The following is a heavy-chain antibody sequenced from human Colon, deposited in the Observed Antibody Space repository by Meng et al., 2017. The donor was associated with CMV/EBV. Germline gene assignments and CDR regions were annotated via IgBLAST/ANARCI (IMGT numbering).Heavy chain of an antibody. CDR2: IHTTGSA. CDR1: GGSISSGSYY. CDR3: ARGISGMGF. J-gene: IGHJ4*02. V-gene: IGHV4-61*02. Sequence: QVPLQESGPGLVKPSQTLSLTCTVSGGSISSGSYYWSWVRQSAGKGLEWIGRIHTTGSANYNPSLKSRITISVDTSKNQFSLQLNSVTASDTAVYYCARGISGMGFWGQGTLVTVSS. D-gene: IGHD2-15*01.